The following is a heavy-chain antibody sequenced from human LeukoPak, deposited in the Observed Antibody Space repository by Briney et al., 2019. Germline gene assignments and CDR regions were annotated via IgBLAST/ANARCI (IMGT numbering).Heavy chain of an antibody. V-gene: IGHV3-7*03. CDR3: AKDISYDSSGYPYYYYGMDV. J-gene: IGHJ6*02. CDR2: IKKDGSEK. Sequence: PGGSLRLSCTASGFIFSGSWMAWIRQAPGKGLEWVAIIKKDGSEKYYVDSMKGRFTISRDNAKNSLYLQMNSLRAEDTALYYCAKDISYDSSGYPYYYYGMDVWGQGTTVTVSS. D-gene: IGHD3-22*01. CDR1: GFIFSGSW.